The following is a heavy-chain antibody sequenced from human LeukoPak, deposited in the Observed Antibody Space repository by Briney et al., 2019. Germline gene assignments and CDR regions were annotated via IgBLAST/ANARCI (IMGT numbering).Heavy chain of an antibody. Sequence: ASVEVSCTTSGYTFNAYYMHWVRQAPGQGLEWMGWINPNSGGSNYAQKFQGRVTMTSDTSINTAYMELSRLISDDTAVYYCAGDGYNSRRFFDYWGQGTLVTVSS. CDR3: AGDGYNSRRFFDY. CDR1: GYTFNAYY. CDR2: INPNSGGS. J-gene: IGHJ4*02. D-gene: IGHD5-24*01. V-gene: IGHV1-2*02.